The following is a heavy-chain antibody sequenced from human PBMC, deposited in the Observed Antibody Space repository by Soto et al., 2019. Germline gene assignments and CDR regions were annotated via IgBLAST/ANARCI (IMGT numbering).Heavy chain of an antibody. J-gene: IGHJ6*02. CDR3: ARPDFTDYHYYGMDV. CDR1: GYSFTSYW. CDR2: IDPSDSYT. D-gene: IGHD3-3*01. V-gene: IGHV5-10-1*01. Sequence: GESLKISCKGSGYSFTSYWISWVRQMPGKGLEWMGRIDPSDSYTNYSPSFQGHVTISADKSISTAYLQWSSLKASDTAMYYCARPDFTDYHYYGMDVWGQGTTVTVSS.